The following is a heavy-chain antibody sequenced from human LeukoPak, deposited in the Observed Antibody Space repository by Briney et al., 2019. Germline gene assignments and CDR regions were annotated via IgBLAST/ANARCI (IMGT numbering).Heavy chain of an antibody. CDR2: ISAYNGNT. Sequence: GASVKVSCKASGYTFTSYGISWVRQAPGQGLEWMGWISAYNGNTNYAQKLQGRVTMTTDTSTSTAYMELRSLRSDDTAVYYCARERRYCSSTSCYGYYYYMDVWGKGTTVTVSS. V-gene: IGHV1-18*01. CDR3: ARERRYCSSTSCYGYYYYMDV. D-gene: IGHD2-2*01. J-gene: IGHJ6*03. CDR1: GYTFTSYG.